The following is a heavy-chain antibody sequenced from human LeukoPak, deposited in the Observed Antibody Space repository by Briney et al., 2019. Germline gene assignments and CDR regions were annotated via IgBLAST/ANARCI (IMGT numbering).Heavy chain of an antibody. V-gene: IGHV1-69*13. Sequence: GASVKVSCKAPGGTFSSYAISWVRQAPGQGLEWMGGIIPVFGTANYAQKFQGRVTITADESTSTAYMELSSLRSEDTAVYYCAAVVPAVMGYFDYWGQGTLVTVSS. CDR3: AAVVPAVMGYFDY. CDR1: GGTFSSYA. J-gene: IGHJ4*02. D-gene: IGHD2-2*01. CDR2: IIPVFGTA.